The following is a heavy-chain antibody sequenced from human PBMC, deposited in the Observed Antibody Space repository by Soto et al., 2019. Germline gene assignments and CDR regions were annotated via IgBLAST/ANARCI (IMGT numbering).Heavy chain of an antibody. D-gene: IGHD5-12*01. Sequence: GGSLRLSCAASGFTFSSYSMNWVRQAPGKGLEWVSYISSSSSTIYYADSVKGRFTISRDNAKNSLYLQMNSLRAEDTAVYYCARDKVSGPPNYWGQGTLVTAPQ. V-gene: IGHV3-48*01. CDR3: ARDKVSGPPNY. CDR2: ISSSSSTI. CDR1: GFTFSSYS. J-gene: IGHJ4*02.